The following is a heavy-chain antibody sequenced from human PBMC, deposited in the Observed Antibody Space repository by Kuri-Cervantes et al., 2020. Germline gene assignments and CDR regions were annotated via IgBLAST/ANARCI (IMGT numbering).Heavy chain of an antibody. D-gene: IGHD3-10*01. V-gene: IGHV3-7*01. CDR2: IKEDGRDK. Sequence: GGSLRLSCAASGFTFSSYSMNWVRRAPGKGLEWVANIKEDGRDKYYVDSLKGRFTISRDNAKNSLYLQMNSLRVEDTAVYYCARGAYGSGSYYLVMGLDYWGQGTLVTVSS. CDR3: ARGAYGSGSYYLVMGLDY. J-gene: IGHJ4*02. CDR1: GFTFSSYS.